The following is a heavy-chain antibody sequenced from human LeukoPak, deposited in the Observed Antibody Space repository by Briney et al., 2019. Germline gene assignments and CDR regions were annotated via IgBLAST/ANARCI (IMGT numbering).Heavy chain of an antibody. J-gene: IGHJ4*02. CDR2: IKNDGSEI. CDR3: GRGQLWSYYHDY. V-gene: IGHV3-74*01. D-gene: IGHD5-18*01. Sequence: GGSLRLSCVTSGFTFTNYWMHWVRQAPGKGLGWVALIKNDGSEITYAESVKGRFTISRDNAKNTVYLEMSSLRAEDTAVYYCGRGQLWSYYHDYWGQGTLVTVSS. CDR1: GFTFTNYW.